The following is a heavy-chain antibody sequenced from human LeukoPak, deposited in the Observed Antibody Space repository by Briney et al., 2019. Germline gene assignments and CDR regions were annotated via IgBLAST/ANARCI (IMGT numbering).Heavy chain of an antibody. CDR1: GGTFSSYA. CDR2: IIPIFGTA. D-gene: IGHD6-13*01. Sequence: GSSVKVSCKASGGTFSSYAISWVRQAPGQGLEWMGRIIPIFGTANYAQKLQGRVTITTDESTSTAYMELSSLRSEDTAVYYCARLLAAAGDSHDYWGQGTLVTVSS. CDR3: ARLLAAAGDSHDY. J-gene: IGHJ4*02. V-gene: IGHV1-69*05.